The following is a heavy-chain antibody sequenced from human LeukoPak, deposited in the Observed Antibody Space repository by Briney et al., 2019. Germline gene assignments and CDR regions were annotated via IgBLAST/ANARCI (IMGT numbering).Heavy chain of an antibody. CDR2: ISAYNGNT. CDR3: ARADSSGWSDQYYMDV. Sequence: ASVKVSCKASGYTFTSYGISWVRQAPGQGLEWMGWISAYNGNTNYAQKLQGRVTMTTDTSTSTAYMELRSLRSDDTAVYYCARADSSGWSDQYYMDVWGKGTTVTVSS. J-gene: IGHJ6*03. CDR1: GYTFTSYG. D-gene: IGHD6-19*01. V-gene: IGHV1-18*01.